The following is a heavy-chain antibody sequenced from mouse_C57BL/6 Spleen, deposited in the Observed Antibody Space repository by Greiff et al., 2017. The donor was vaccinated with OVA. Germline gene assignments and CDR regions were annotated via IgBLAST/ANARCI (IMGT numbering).Heavy chain of an antibody. CDR3: ARGLLRSSWFAY. CDR1: GFNIKDYY. Sequence: EVKLVESGAELVKPGASVKLSCTASGFNIKDYYMHWVKQRTEQGLEWIGRIDPEDGETKYAPKFQGKATITADTSSNTAYLQLSSLTSEDTAVYYCARGLLRSSWFAYWGQGTLVTVSA. V-gene: IGHV14-2*01. CDR2: IDPEDGET. D-gene: IGHD1-1*01. J-gene: IGHJ3*01.